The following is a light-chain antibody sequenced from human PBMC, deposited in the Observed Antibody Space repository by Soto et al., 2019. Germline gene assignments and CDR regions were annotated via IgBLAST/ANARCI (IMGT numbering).Light chain of an antibody. J-gene: IGKJ1*01. V-gene: IGKV3-20*01. CDR3: QQYGSSPRT. CDR2: GAS. CDR1: QSVSSSY. Sequence: IVLIQSPATLSVSPGERATLSCRASQSVSSSYLAWYQQKPGQAPRLLIYGASSRATGIPDRFSGSGSGTDFTLTISRLEPEDFAVYYCQQYGSSPRTFGQGTKVDI.